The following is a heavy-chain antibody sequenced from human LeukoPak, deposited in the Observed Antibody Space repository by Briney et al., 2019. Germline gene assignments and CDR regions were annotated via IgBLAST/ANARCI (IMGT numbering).Heavy chain of an antibody. Sequence: PGGSLRLSCAASGFTFSSYGMHWVRQAPGKGLEWVAFIRYDGSNKYYADSVKARFTLSRDNSKNTMYLQMNSLRAEDTALYYCAKGPRSSSGLYYYYYMDVWGKGTTVTVSS. CDR1: GFTFSSYG. D-gene: IGHD6-19*01. CDR3: AKGPRSSSGLYYYYYMDV. CDR2: IRYDGSNK. J-gene: IGHJ6*03. V-gene: IGHV3-30*02.